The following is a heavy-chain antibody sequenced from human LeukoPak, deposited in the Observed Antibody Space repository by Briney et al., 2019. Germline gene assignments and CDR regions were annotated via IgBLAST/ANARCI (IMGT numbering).Heavy chain of an antibody. Sequence: PSETLSLTCTVSGGSISRFYWGWIRQPPGKGLEWIGYISYSGSTNYNPSLKSRVTISVDASKNQFSLKLSSVTAADTAVYYCARVAPNYYDSSGYYPIDYWGQGTLVTVSS. CDR3: ARVAPNYYDSSGYYPIDY. J-gene: IGHJ4*02. CDR2: ISYSGST. V-gene: IGHV4-59*01. CDR1: GGSISRFY. D-gene: IGHD3-22*01.